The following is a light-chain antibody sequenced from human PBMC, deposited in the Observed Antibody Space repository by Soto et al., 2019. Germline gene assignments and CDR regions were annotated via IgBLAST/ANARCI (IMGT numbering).Light chain of an antibody. CDR2: DTS. Sequence: EIVMTQSRATLSVSPGERATLSCRASQTVSSNLAWYQQKPGQAPRLLIYDTSTRATGIPARFSGSGSGTEFTLTISSLQSEDFAVYYCQQYNNWPPLTFGGGTKVEIK. J-gene: IGKJ4*01. V-gene: IGKV3-15*01. CDR3: QQYNNWPPLT. CDR1: QTVSSN.